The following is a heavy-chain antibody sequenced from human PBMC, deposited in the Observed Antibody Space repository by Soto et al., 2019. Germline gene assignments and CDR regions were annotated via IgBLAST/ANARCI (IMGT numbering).Heavy chain of an antibody. D-gene: IGHD2-2*01. CDR3: ARDSTSHCRLFIGY. CDR2: SYHSGST. CDR1: GGSISSSNW. J-gene: IGHJ4*02. V-gene: IGHV4-4*02. Sequence: QVQLQESGPGLVKPSGTLSLTCAVSGGSISSSNWWSWVRQPPGKGLEWIGESYHSGSTTYNPSLKCRFSISVDKSKNQFSLKLSSVTAADTSVYYCARDSTSHCRLFIGYWGQGTLVTVAS.